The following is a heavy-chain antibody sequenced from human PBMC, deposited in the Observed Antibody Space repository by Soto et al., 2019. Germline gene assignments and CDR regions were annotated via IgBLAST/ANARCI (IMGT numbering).Heavy chain of an antibody. CDR2: ISSSSSYI. V-gene: IGHV3-21*01. D-gene: IGHD3-3*01. Sequence: PGGSLRLSCAASGFTFSSYSMNWVRQAPGKGLEWVSSISSSSSYIYYADSVKGRFTISRDNAKNSLYLQMNSLRAEDTAVYYCARVYQFYDFWGGRQAYYGMDVWGQGTTVTVSS. CDR1: GFTFSSYS. CDR3: ARVYQFYDFWGGRQAYYGMDV. J-gene: IGHJ6*02.